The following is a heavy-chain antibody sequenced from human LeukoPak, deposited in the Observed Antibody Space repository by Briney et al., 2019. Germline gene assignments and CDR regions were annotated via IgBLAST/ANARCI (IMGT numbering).Heavy chain of an antibody. D-gene: IGHD1-26*01. V-gene: IGHV1-2*02. CDR3: ATMGATNFDD. J-gene: IGHJ4*02. Sequence: ASVKVSCKASGYTFTDYYMHWVRQAPGQGLEWLGWINPNSGGTSYAQQFQGRVTMTRDTSISKAYMEVSRLRSDDTGVYYCATMGATNFDDWGQGTLVTVSS. CDR1: GYTFTDYY. CDR2: INPNSGGT.